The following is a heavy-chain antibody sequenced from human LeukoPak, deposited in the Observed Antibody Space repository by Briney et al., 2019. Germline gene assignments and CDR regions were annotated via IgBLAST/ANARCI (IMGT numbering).Heavy chain of an antibody. D-gene: IGHD3-22*01. Sequence: GGSLRLSCAASGFTFSSYSMNWVRQAPGKGLEWVSSISSSSSYIYYADSVKGRFTISRDNAKNSLYLQMNSLRAEDTAVYYCASRTNYYDSSGSYHDAFDIWGQGTMVTVSS. CDR1: GFTFSSYS. J-gene: IGHJ3*02. CDR3: ASRTNYYDSSGSYHDAFDI. CDR2: ISSSSSYI. V-gene: IGHV3-21*01.